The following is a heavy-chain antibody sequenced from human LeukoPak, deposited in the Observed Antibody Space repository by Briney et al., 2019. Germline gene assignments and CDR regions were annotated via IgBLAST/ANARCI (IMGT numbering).Heavy chain of an antibody. Sequence: PGGSLRLSCAASGFTFDDYAMHWVRQAPGKGLEWVSGISWNSGSIGYADSVKGRFTISRDNAKNSLYLQMNSLRAEDTALYYCAKDLGSVLRGDYGAFDIWGQGTMVTVSS. CDR1: GFTFDDYA. V-gene: IGHV3-9*01. J-gene: IGHJ3*02. CDR2: ISWNSGSI. CDR3: AKDLGSVLRGDYGAFDI. D-gene: IGHD4/OR15-4a*01.